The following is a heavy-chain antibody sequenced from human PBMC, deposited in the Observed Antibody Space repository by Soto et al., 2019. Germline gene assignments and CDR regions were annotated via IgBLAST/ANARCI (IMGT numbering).Heavy chain of an antibody. D-gene: IGHD1-26*01. Sequence: PSETLSLTCTVSGGPLSSGSYYWSWIRQSPGQGLEWIGYIYYSGTTKYNPSLKSRVSISVDTSKNQFSLKLSSVTAADTAVYYCARQRPTDGRWEFANYYGMDVWGQGTPVTVSS. CDR3: ARQRPTDGRWEFANYYGMDV. J-gene: IGHJ6*02. CDR2: IYYSGTT. CDR1: GGPLSSGSYY. V-gene: IGHV4-61*01.